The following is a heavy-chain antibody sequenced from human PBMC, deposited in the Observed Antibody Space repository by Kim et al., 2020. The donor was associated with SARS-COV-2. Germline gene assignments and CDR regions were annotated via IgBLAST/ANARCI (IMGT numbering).Heavy chain of an antibody. CDR3: ARSSRPYIVVVVADSWFDP. V-gene: IGHV1-69*13. CDR1: GGTFSSYA. J-gene: IGHJ5*02. Sequence: SVKVSCKASGGTFSSYAISWVRQAPGQGLEWMGGIIPIFGTANYAQKFQGRVTITADESTSTAYMELSSLRSEDTAVYYCARSSRPYIVVVVADSWFDPWGQGTLVTVSS. CDR2: IIPIFGTA. D-gene: IGHD2-15*01.